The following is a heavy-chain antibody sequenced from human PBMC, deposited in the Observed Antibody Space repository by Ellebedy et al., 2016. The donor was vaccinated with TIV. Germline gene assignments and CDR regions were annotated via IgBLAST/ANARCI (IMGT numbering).Heavy chain of an antibody. D-gene: IGHD4-17*01. CDR3: ATDGSYGDYRSPTHAFVF. J-gene: IGHJ3*01. Sequence: GESLKISCAASAFSFSSYWMTWVRQAPGKGLEWVANIRQDGSEKYYVDSVTGRFTISRDNAKNSLYLQMNSLRAEDTAVYYCATDGSYGDYRSPTHAFVFWGQGTMVSVAS. CDR1: AFSFSSYW. V-gene: IGHV3-7*01. CDR2: IRQDGSEK.